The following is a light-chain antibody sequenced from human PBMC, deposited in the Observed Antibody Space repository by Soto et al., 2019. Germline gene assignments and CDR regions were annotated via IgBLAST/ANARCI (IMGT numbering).Light chain of an antibody. CDR1: QSISSY. V-gene: IGKV1-39*01. CDR2: AAS. CDR3: QQSYSTPPT. Sequence: DILMTQSPSSLSASVGDRVNITCRASQSISSYLNWYQQKPGKAPKLLIYAASSLQSGVPSRFSGSGSGTDFTLTISSLQPEDFATYYCQQSYSTPPTFGQGTKLEIK. J-gene: IGKJ2*01.